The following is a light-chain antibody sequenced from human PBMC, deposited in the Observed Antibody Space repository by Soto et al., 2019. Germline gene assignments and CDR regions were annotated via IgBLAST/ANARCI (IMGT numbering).Light chain of an antibody. Sequence: QSALTQPRSVSGSPGQSVTISCTGTSSDVGGYNYVSWYQQHPGKAPKLMIYDDSKRPSGVPDRFSGSKSGNTASLTISGLQAEDEADYYCCSYAGSYTFDVFGTGTKLTVL. J-gene: IGLJ1*01. CDR3: CSYAGSYTFDV. CDR1: SSDVGGYNY. V-gene: IGLV2-11*01. CDR2: DDS.